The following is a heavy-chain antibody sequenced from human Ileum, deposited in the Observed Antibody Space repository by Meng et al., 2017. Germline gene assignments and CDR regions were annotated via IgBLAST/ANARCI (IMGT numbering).Heavy chain of an antibody. CDR1: GGSISSSSYY. V-gene: IGHV4-39*07. J-gene: IGHJ4*02. Sequence: SETLSLTCTVSGGSISSSSYYWGWIRHPPGKGLEWIGSIYYSGSTYYNPSLKSRVTISVDTSKNQFSLKLSSVTAADTAVYYCARGRHYYGSGSPYYFDYWGQGTLVTVSS. D-gene: IGHD3-10*01. CDR2: IYYSGST. CDR3: ARGRHYYGSGSPYYFDY.